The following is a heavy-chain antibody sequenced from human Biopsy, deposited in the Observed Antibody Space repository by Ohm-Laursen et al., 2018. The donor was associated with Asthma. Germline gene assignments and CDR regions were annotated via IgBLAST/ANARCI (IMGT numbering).Heavy chain of an antibody. J-gene: IGHJ4*02. V-gene: IGHV3-53*01. D-gene: IGHD3-22*01. CDR2: IYSGGTS. Sequence: SLRLSCSASGFAVSRDYMLWVRQAPGKGLEWVSVIYSGGTSHTADSVRGRFTISRDYSKNTLYLQMHSLRAEDTAVYYCARGDSSNWSHYYFDYWGQGTLVTVPS. CDR3: ARGDSSNWSHYYFDY. CDR1: GFAVSRDY.